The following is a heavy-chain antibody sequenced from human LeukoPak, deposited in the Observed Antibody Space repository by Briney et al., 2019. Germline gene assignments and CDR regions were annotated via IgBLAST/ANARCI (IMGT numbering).Heavy chain of an antibody. V-gene: IGHV4-34*01. CDR3: ARGLYYDFWSGYRYYFDY. J-gene: IGHJ4*02. Sequence: PSETLSLTCAVYGGSFSGYYWSWIRQPPGKGLEWIGEINHRGSTNYNPSLKSRVTISVDTSKNQFSLKLSSVTAADTAVYYCARGLYYDFWSGYRYYFDYWGQGTLVTVSS. D-gene: IGHD3-3*01. CDR1: GGSFSGYY. CDR2: INHRGST.